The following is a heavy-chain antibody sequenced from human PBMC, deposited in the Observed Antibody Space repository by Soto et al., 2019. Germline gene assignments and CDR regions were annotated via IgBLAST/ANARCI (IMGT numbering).Heavy chain of an antibody. CDR1: AFTLSSND. CDR3: AKWDCSGGRCYTSFDY. V-gene: IGHV3-23*01. CDR2: VSASGRIT. D-gene: IGHD2-15*01. Sequence: GGSMRLSCAASAFTLSSNDMSWVRKDPGQGQEWVSGVSASGRITSYADSAKGRFTISRDNAKNTVFLQRSSLRAEDTAVYFCAKWDCSGGRCYTSFDYSVQGTL. J-gene: IGHJ4*02.